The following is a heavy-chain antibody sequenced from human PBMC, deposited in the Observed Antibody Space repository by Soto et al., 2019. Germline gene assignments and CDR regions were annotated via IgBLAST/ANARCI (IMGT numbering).Heavy chain of an antibody. J-gene: IGHJ4*02. Sequence: QVQLQESGPGLVKPSETLSLTCTVSGGSISSYYWSWIRQPPGKGLEWIGYIYYSGSPNYNPSLKCRRPLSLDPSKNQFSLKLSSVTAADTAVYHCARGYGGSGLFDYWGQGTLVTVSS. CDR3: ARGYGGSGLFDY. CDR1: GGSISSYY. D-gene: IGHD1-26*01. CDR2: IYYSGSP. V-gene: IGHV4-59*01.